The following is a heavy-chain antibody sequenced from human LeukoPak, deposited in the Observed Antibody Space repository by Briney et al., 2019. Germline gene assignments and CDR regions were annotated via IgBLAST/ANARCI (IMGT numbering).Heavy chain of an antibody. V-gene: IGHV5-51*01. CDR2: IYPGDSDT. J-gene: IGHJ4*02. Sequence: GESLKISCKGSGYSFTNYWIGWVRQKPGKGLEWMGIIYPGDSDTRYSPSFQGQVTISTDKSIGTAYLQWSSLKASDTAMYYCARYSSGWSVDYWGQGTLVTVSS. D-gene: IGHD6-19*01. CDR3: ARYSSGWSVDY. CDR1: GYSFTNYW.